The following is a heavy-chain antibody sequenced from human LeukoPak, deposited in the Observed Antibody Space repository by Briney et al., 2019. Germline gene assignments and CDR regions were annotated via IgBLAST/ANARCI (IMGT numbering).Heavy chain of an antibody. CDR1: GFTFSTYT. D-gene: IGHD3-22*01. Sequence: GGSLRLSCAASGFTFSTYTMNWVRQAPGKGLEWVSCMTSSSYIYYSDSVKGRFTISRDDAKKSLYLQMNSLRAEDTAVYYCARDTNYYDSSGYYSGSDFDHWGQGTLVTVSS. CDR2: MTSSSYI. CDR3: ARDTNYYDSSGYYSGSDFDH. V-gene: IGHV3-21*01. J-gene: IGHJ4*02.